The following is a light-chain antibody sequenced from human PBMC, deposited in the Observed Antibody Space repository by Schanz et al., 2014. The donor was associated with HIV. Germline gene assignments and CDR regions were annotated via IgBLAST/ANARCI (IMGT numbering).Light chain of an antibody. J-gene: IGKJ1*01. Sequence: DIQMTQSPSTLSASVGDRVTITCRASQSIDRWLAWYQQKPGKAPDLLIFKTSSLERGVPSRFSGSGSGTEFTLTISSLQPDDFATYSCQQYNSYWTFGQGTKVEIK. V-gene: IGKV1-5*03. CDR1: QSIDRW. CDR3: QQYNSYWT. CDR2: KTS.